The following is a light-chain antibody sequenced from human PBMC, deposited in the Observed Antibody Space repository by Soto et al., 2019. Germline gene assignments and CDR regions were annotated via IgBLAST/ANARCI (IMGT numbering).Light chain of an antibody. V-gene: IGKV3-20*01. Sequence: EIVLTQSPGTLSLSPGERATLSCRASQSVSSNYFAWYQQRPGQAPRLLIYGISSRATGIPDRFSGSGSGTDFPLTISRLEPEDFAVYYCEQYGSSPRTFGQWTKVEIK. CDR1: QSVSSNY. CDR2: GIS. CDR3: EQYGSSPRT. J-gene: IGKJ1*01.